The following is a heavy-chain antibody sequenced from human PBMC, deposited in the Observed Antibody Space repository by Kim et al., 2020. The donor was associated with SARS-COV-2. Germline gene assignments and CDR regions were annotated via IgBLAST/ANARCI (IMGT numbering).Heavy chain of an antibody. CDR2: ISGYNGNT. CDR1: GYIFTNYA. D-gene: IGHD3-22*01. V-gene: IGHV1-18*01. CDR3: ARLQYYDCSEYYSDY. J-gene: IGHJ4*02. Sequence: ASVKVSCKASGYIFTNYAFSWVRQAPGQGLEWMGWISGYNGNTDYVHKFQGRVTLTGDTSTSTAYMELRNLRSDDTAVYYGARLQYYDCSEYYSDYWGQG.